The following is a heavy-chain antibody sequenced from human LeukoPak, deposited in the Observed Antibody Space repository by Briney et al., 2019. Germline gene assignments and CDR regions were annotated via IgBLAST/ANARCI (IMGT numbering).Heavy chain of an antibody. CDR1: GFTFSTYA. V-gene: IGHV3-23*01. CDR3: AKDLGIVVVPAAMSV. J-gene: IGHJ6*02. Sequence: PGGSLRLSCAASGFTFSTYAMSWVRQAPGKGLEWVSAISGSGGSTYYADSVKGRFTISRDNSKNTLYLQMNSLRAEDTAVYYCAKDLGIVVVPAAMSVWGQGTTVTVSS. D-gene: IGHD2-2*01. CDR2: ISGSGGST.